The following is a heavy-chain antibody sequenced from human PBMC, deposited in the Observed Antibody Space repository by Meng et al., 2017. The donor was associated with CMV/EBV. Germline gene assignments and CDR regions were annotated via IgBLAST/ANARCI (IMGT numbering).Heavy chain of an antibody. CDR1: GGSISSSSSY. Sequence: QLQLQEPGPGMVKPWVTLSLTCTVSGGSISSSSSYWGWVRQPPGKGLEWIGSIYYSGSTYYNPSLKSRVTISVDTSKNQFSLKLSSVTAADTAVYYCARDPSLRWIDYWGQGTLVTVSS. J-gene: IGHJ4*02. D-gene: IGHD4-23*01. CDR3: ARDPSLRWIDY. CDR2: IYYSGST. V-gene: IGHV4-39*07.